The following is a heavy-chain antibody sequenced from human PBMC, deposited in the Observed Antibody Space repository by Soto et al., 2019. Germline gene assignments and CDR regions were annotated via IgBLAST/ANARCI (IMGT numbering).Heavy chain of an antibody. Sequence: ASVKVSCKASGGTFSSYAISWVRQAPGQGLEWMGGIIPIFGTANYAQKFQGRVTITADKSTSTAYMELSSLRSEDTAVYYCAAPWGVEKFYYYYYGMDVWGQGTTVTVSS. J-gene: IGHJ6*02. D-gene: IGHD3-16*01. V-gene: IGHV1-69*06. CDR3: AAPWGVEKFYYYYYGMDV. CDR2: IIPIFGTA. CDR1: GGTFSSYA.